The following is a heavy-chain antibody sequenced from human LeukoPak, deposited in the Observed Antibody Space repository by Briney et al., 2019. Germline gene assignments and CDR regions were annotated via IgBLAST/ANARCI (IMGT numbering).Heavy chain of an antibody. CDR1: GFTFSSYA. CDR2: ISYDGSNK. J-gene: IGHJ4*02. Sequence: GGSLRLSCAASGFTFSSYAMPWVRQAPGKGLEWVAVISYDGSNKYYADSVKGRFTISRDNSKNTLYLQMNSLRAEDTAVYYGARDAGSMVATLGVFDYWGQGTLVTVSS. V-gene: IGHV3-30*01. D-gene: IGHD5-12*01. CDR3: ARDAGSMVATLGVFDY.